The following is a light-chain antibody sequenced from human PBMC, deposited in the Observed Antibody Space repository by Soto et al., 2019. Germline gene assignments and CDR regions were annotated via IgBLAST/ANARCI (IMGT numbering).Light chain of an antibody. CDR1: QSFSSY. CDR2: DAS. Sequence: EIVLTXXXXTLSLSPGERATLSCRASQSFSSYLAWYQQKPGQAPRLLIYDASKRATGIPARFSGRGSGTDFTLTISSLEPEDFAVYYCQQRSNWPPVITFGQGTRLEIK. J-gene: IGKJ5*01. CDR3: QQRSNWPPVIT. V-gene: IGKV3-11*01.